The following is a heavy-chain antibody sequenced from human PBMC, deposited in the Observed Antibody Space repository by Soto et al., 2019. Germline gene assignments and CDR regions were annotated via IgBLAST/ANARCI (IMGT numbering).Heavy chain of an antibody. CDR2: IWTSGST. CDR3: ARTVGAAYYFDF. D-gene: IGHD1-26*01. J-gene: IGHJ4*02. Sequence: SETLSLTCTVSCDSMTKYYWSWIRQPAGKGLEWIGRIWTSGSTDYNPSLKSRVTMSIDTSNKHFSLSLKTVTAADTAVYYCARTVGAAYYFDFWGQGALVTVSS. CDR1: CDSMTKYY. V-gene: IGHV4-4*07.